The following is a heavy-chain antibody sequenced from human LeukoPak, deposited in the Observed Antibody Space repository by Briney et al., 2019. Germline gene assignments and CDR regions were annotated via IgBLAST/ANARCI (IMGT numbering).Heavy chain of an antibody. CDR1: GGSISSYY. V-gene: IGHV4-59*08. Sequence: SETLSLTCTVSGGSISSYYWSWIRQPPGKGLEWIGYIYYSGSTSYNPSLKSRVTISVDTSKNQPSLELSSVTAADTAVYYCARHGYSSAWAHFDYWGQGTLVTVSS. D-gene: IGHD6-19*01. CDR3: ARHGYSSAWAHFDY. J-gene: IGHJ4*02. CDR2: IYYSGST.